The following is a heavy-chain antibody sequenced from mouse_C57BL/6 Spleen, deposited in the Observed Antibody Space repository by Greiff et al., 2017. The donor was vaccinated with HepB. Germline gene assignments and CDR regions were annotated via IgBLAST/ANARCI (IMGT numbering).Heavy chain of an antibody. V-gene: IGHV1-19*01. D-gene: IGHD4-1*01. CDR3: ARGLGWYFDV. CDR2: INPYNGGT. J-gene: IGHJ1*03. Sequence: EVQLQQSGPVLVKPGASVKMSCKASGYTFTDYYMNWVKQSHGKSLEWIGVINPYNGGTSYNQKFKGKATLTVDKSSSTAYMELNSLTSEDSAVYYCARGLGWYFDVWGTGTTVTVSS. CDR1: GYTFTDYY.